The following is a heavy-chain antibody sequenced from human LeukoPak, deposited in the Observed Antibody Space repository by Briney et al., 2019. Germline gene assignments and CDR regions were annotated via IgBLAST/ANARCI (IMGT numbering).Heavy chain of an antibody. V-gene: IGHV3-53*01. CDR2: IYSGGST. Sequence: GGSLRLPCAASGFTVSSNYMSWVRQAPGKGLEWVSVIYSGGSTYYADSVKGRFTISRDNSKNTLYLQMNSLRAEDTAVYYCARGEYDFWSGYYFDYWGQGTLVTVSS. J-gene: IGHJ4*02. D-gene: IGHD3-3*01. CDR3: ARGEYDFWSGYYFDY. CDR1: GFTVSSNY.